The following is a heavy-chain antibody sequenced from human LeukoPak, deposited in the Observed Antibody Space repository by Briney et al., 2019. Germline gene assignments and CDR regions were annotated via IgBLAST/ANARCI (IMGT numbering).Heavy chain of an antibody. CDR2: IDRNGDST. J-gene: IGHJ3*02. CDR3: ARGYSRAAFDI. D-gene: IGHD2-15*01. CDR1: EFTFDDYG. V-gene: IGHV3-20*04. Sequence: GGSLRLSCAASEFTFDDYGMSWVRQAPGKGLEWVSGIDRNGDSTGYADSVEGRFTISRDNAKNSLYLQMDSLRAEDTALYYCARGYSRAAFDIWGQGTVVAVSS.